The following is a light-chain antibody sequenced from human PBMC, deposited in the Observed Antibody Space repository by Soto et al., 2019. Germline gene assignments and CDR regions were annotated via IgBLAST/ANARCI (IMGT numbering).Light chain of an antibody. Sequence: DIQMTQSPSTLSASVGDRVTITCRASQSISSWLAWYQQKPGKAPKLLIYKASSLESGVPSRFSGSGSGTEFTLTISSLQPDDFATYDCQQYNSYLTWTFGQGTKVEIK. CDR1: QSISSW. J-gene: IGKJ1*01. V-gene: IGKV1-5*03. CDR3: QQYNSYLTWT. CDR2: KAS.